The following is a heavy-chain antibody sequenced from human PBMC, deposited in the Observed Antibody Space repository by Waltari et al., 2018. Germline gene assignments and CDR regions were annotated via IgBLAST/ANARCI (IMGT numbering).Heavy chain of an antibody. D-gene: IGHD5-12*01. V-gene: IGHV4-39*01. CDR1: GGSISSGGYY. CDR2: IYFSGST. J-gene: IGHJ5*02. Sequence: QLRLQESGPGLVKPSETLSLTCTVSGGSISSGGYYWGWIRQSPGKGLEWIGSIYFSGSTHYNPTLEIRVTISGDTSKNQFSLKVSSVTAADTAVYYCARHWKRSGYRFDPWGQGTLVTVSS. CDR3: ARHWKRSGYRFDP.